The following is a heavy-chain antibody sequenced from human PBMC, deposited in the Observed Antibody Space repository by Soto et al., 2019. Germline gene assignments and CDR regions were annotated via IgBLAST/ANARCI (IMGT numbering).Heavy chain of an antibody. CDR1: RFALACKC. CDR3: LRGMTLPKSLQYGIGV. J-gene: IGHJ6*01. V-gene: IGHV1-18*01. CDR2: ISAYNGNT. Sequence: APAKVSSSESRFALACKCSRSPHHEQEKGLEWMGWISAYNGNTNYAQKLQGRVTMTTDTSTSTAYMELRSLRFDDTAVYYCLRGMTLPKSLQYGIGVPGQGLMGTGSS. D-gene: IGHD1-26*01.